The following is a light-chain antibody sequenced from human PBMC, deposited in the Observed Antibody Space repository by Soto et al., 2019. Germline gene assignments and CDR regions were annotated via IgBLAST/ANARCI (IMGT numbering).Light chain of an antibody. CDR2: EVT. V-gene: IGLV2-8*01. J-gene: IGLJ2*01. CDR3: SAYAGNNNPVI. CDR1: SSDVGGHNF. Sequence: QSALTQPPSASGSPGQSVTISCTGTSSDVGGHNFVSWYQQHPGKAPKFLIYEVTKRPSGVPDRFSGSKSGITASLTVSGLQADEEADDYCSAYAGNNNPVIFGGGTKLTVL.